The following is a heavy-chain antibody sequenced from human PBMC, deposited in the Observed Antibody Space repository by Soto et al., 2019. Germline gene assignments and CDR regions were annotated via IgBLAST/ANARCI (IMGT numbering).Heavy chain of an antibody. CDR2: IYYSGST. CDR3: ARVTRNQLGVTHFDY. CDR1: GGSVSSGSYY. Sequence: SETLSLTCTVSGGSVSSGSYYWSWIRQPPGKGLEWIGYIYYSGSTNYNPSLKSRVTISVDTSKNQFSLKLSSVTAADTAVYYCARVTRNQLGVTHFDYWGQGTLVTVSS. V-gene: IGHV4-61*01. D-gene: IGHD2-21*02. J-gene: IGHJ4*02.